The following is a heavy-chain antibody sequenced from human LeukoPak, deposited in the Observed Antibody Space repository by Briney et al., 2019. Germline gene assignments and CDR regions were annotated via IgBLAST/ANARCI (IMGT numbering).Heavy chain of an antibody. CDR2: IIPIFGTA. Sequence: SVKVSCKASGGTFSSYAISWVRQAPGQGLEWMGGIIPIFGTANYAQKFQGRVTITADKSTSTAYMELSSLRSEDTAVYYCARHSAYQLHYYYYYYMGVWGKGTTVTISS. CDR3: ARHSAYQLHYYYYYYMGV. V-gene: IGHV1-69*06. J-gene: IGHJ6*03. CDR1: GGTFSSYA. D-gene: IGHD2-2*01.